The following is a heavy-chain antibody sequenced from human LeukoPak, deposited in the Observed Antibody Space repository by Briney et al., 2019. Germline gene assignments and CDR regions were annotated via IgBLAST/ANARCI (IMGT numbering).Heavy chain of an antibody. J-gene: IGHJ4*02. V-gene: IGHV4-61*01. Sequence: SETLSLTCTVSGYSIRSGYYWGWIRQPPGKGLEWIGYIYYSGSTNYNPSLKSRVTISVDTSKNQFSLKLSSVTAADTAVYYCAREVWGSIDYWGQGTLVTVSS. CDR1: GYSIRSGYY. D-gene: IGHD3-16*01. CDR3: AREVWGSIDY. CDR2: IYYSGST.